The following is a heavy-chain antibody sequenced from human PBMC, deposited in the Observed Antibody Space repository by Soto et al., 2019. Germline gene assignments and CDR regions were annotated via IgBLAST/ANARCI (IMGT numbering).Heavy chain of an antibody. Sequence: EVQLVESGGGVVRPGGSLRLSCAASGFTFDDYGMSWVRQAPGKGLEWVSGINWNGGSTGYADSVKGRFTISRDKAKNSLYLQMNSLRAEDTALYHCARGGYGGNSNWYSYWGQGTLVTVSS. CDR3: ARGGYGGNSNWYSY. CDR1: GFTFDDYG. J-gene: IGHJ4*02. D-gene: IGHD4-17*01. V-gene: IGHV3-20*01. CDR2: INWNGGST.